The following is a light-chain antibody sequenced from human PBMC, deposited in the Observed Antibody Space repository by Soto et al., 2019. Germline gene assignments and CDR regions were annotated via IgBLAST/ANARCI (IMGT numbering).Light chain of an antibody. CDR3: QQRSNWPPIT. Sequence: EIVLTQSPATLSLSPGERATLSCRASHSVRSSLAWYQQQPGQAPRLLIYDASNRATGIPARFSGSGSGTDFTLTISSLEPEDFAVYYCQQRSNWPPITFGQGTRLEIK. J-gene: IGKJ5*01. CDR2: DAS. CDR1: HSVRSS. V-gene: IGKV3-11*01.